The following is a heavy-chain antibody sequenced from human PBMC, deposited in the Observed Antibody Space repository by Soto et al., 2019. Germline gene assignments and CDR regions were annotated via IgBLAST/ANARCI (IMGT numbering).Heavy chain of an antibody. V-gene: IGHV4-34*01. CDR3: AIGPRMWLAGGGY. J-gene: IGHJ4*02. CDR1: GGSFSGYY. Sequence: SETLSLTCAVYGGSFSGYYWSWIRQPPGKGLEWLGEINHSGITDYNPSLKSRITISIDTSKKQFSLKLNSVTAADTAVYYCAIGPRMWLAGGGYWGQGTQVTVSS. D-gene: IGHD6-19*01. CDR2: INHSGIT.